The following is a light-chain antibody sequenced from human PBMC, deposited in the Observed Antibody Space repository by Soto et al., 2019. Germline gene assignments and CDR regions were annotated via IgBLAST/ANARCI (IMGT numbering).Light chain of an antibody. J-gene: IGLJ2*01. Sequence: QSALTQPASVSGSPGQSITISCTGTSSDVGSYNFASWYQQFPGEAPKLMIYEGSERPSGVSNRFSGSKSGNTASLTISGLQAEDEADYYCCSYAGSATWIFGGGTKVTVL. CDR2: EGS. V-gene: IGLV2-23*01. CDR3: CSYAGSATWI. CDR1: SSDVGSYNF.